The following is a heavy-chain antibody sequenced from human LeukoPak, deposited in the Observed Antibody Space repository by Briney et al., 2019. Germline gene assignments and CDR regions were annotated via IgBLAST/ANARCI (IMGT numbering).Heavy chain of an antibody. J-gene: IGHJ2*01. CDR3: ARGPPWYFDL. Sequence: HPGGSLRLSCAASGFTFSSYGMSWVRQAPGKGLEWVSAISGSGGSTTYADSVKGRFAISRDNAKNTLYLQMNSLRVEDTVVYYCARGPPWYFDLWGRGTLVTVSS. CDR1: GFTFSSYG. D-gene: IGHD6-25*01. CDR2: ISGSGGST. V-gene: IGHV3-23*01.